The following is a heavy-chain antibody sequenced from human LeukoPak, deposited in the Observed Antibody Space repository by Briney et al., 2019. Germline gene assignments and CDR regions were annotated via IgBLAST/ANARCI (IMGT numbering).Heavy chain of an antibody. CDR2: INTNTGNP. D-gene: IGHD2-2*01. J-gene: IGHJ3*02. CDR1: GYTFTSYA. CDR3: ARTLRYGWWDIVVVPAGLYAFDI. V-gene: IGHV7-4-1*02. Sequence: ASVKVSCKASGYTFTSYAMNWVRQAPGQGLEWMGWINTNTGNPTYAQGFTGRFVFSSDTSVSTAYLQISSLKAEDTAVYYCARTLRYGWWDIVVVPAGLYAFDIWGQGTMVTVSS.